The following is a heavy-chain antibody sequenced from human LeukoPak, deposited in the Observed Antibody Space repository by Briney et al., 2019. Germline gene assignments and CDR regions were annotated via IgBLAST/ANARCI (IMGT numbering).Heavy chain of an antibody. J-gene: IGHJ3*02. V-gene: IGHV4-59*08. CDR2: IYYSGST. CDR3: ARPSYYGSGNSDAFDI. D-gene: IGHD3-10*01. Sequence: IYYSGSTNYNPSLKSRVTISVDTSKNQFSLKLSSVTAADTAVYYCARPSYYGSGNSDAFDIWGQGTMVTVSS.